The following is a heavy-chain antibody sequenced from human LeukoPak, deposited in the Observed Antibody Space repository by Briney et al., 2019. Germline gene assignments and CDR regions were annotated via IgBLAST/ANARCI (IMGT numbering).Heavy chain of an antibody. D-gene: IGHD2-8*01. Sequence: GSLRLSCSASGFTFSNYGMHWVRQAPGKGLEWIGEISLTGLTHYNPSLESRVTVSLDKSKNQLSLNLTSVTAADTAVYYCSRENGAFSPFGYWGQGTLVTVLS. V-gene: IGHV4-4*02. CDR2: ISLTGLT. CDR3: SRENGAFSPFGY. CDR1: GFTFSNYG. J-gene: IGHJ4*02.